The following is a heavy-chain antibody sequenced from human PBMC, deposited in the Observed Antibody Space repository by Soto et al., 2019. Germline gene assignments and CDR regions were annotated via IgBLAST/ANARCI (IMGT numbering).Heavy chain of an antibody. CDR1: GFTFSSHG. D-gene: IGHD6-13*01. J-gene: IGHJ4*02. CDR2: ISYDGSDK. Sequence: QVQLVESGGGVVQPGRSLRLSCAASGFTFSSHGMHWVRQAPGKGLEWVALISYDGSDKYYADYVKGRFTISRDNSKNTLYPHMNSLRAEDTAEYYFGAGEYFSNYWGQGTRVSVSS. CDR3: GAGEYFSNY. V-gene: IGHV3-30*03.